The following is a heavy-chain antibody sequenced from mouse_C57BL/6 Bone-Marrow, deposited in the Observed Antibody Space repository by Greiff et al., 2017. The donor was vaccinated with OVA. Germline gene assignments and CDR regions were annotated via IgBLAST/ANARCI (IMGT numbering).Heavy chain of an antibody. Sequence: QVQLQQPGAELVMPGASVKLSCKASGYTFTSYWMHWVKQRPGQGLEWIGEIDPSDSYTNYNQKFKGKSTLTVDKYSSTAYMQLSSLTTEDSEVYYCATYYGNPYFDVWGKGTTVTVTS. V-gene: IGHV1-69*01. J-gene: IGHJ1*03. CDR1: GYTFTSYW. CDR2: IDPSDSYT. CDR3: ATYYGNPYFDV. D-gene: IGHD2-10*01.